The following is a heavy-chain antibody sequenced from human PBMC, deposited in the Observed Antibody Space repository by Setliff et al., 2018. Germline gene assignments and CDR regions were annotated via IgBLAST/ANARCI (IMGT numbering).Heavy chain of an antibody. J-gene: IGHJ4*02. CDR3: ARGLNSVSWTFTY. CDR2: INHSGST. Sequence: PSETLSLTCAVYGGSFSNYYWSWIRQPPGKGLEWIGEINHSGSTNYNPSLESRVTISIDTSKSQFSLNLNSVTPADAAMYYCARGLNSVSWTFTYWGQGTLVTVSS. CDR1: GGSFSNYY. V-gene: IGHV4-34*01. D-gene: IGHD2-15*01.